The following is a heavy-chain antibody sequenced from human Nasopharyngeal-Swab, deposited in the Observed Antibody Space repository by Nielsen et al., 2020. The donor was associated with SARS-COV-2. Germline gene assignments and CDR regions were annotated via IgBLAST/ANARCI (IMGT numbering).Heavy chain of an antibody. D-gene: IGHD5-24*01. CDR1: GLPFNNYA. CDR3: AKSRGDTTMAHYYYYLDV. V-gene: IGHV3-23*01. CDR2: ISSSGTDT. J-gene: IGHJ6*03. Sequence: GESLKISCAVSGLPFNNYAVTWVRQAPGKGLEWVSIISSSGTDTYCADYVKGRFTISRDNSKNTLYLQMNSLRAEDSAIYYCAKSRGDTTMAHYYYYLDVWGKGTTVTVSS.